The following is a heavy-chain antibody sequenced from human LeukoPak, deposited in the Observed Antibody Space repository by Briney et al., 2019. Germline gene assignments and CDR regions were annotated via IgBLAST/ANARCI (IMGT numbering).Heavy chain of an antibody. J-gene: IGHJ4*02. CDR1: RFSLSNARMG. V-gene: IGHV2-26*01. Sequence: SGPTLVNPTETLTLTCTVSRFSLSNARMGVSWIRQPPGKALEWLAHIFSNDEKSYSTSLKSRLTISKDTSKSQVVLTMTNMDPVDTATYYCARSLPPLSSNDYYFDYWGQGTLVTVSS. CDR2: IFSNDEK. D-gene: IGHD3-16*02. CDR3: ARSLPPLSSNDYYFDY.